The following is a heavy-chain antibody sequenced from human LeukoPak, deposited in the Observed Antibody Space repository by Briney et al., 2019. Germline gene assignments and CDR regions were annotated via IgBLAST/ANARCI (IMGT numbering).Heavy chain of an antibody. D-gene: IGHD5-12*01. CDR3: ARSERGYSGYGYYYYYMDV. V-gene: IGHV6-1*01. J-gene: IGHJ6*03. CDR2: TYYRSKWYN. Sequence: SQTLSLTCAISGDSVSSNSAAWNWIRQSPSRGLEWLGRTYYRSKWYNDYAVSVKSRITINPDTSKNQFSLQLNSVTPEDTAVYYCARSERGYSGYGYYYYYMDVWGKGTTVTISS. CDR1: GDSVSSNSAA.